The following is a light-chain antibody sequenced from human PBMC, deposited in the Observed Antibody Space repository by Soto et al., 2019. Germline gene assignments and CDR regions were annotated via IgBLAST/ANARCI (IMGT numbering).Light chain of an antibody. J-gene: IGLJ2*01. CDR1: SSDVGAYNY. CDR3: SSYTSSSTLVV. Sequence: QSALTQPASVSGSPGQSITISCTGTSSDVGAYNYVSWYQQHPGKAPKLMIYDVINRPSGVSNRFSGSKSGNTASLTISGLQAEDEAAYYCSSYTSSSTLVVFGGGTKVTVL. V-gene: IGLV2-14*01. CDR2: DVI.